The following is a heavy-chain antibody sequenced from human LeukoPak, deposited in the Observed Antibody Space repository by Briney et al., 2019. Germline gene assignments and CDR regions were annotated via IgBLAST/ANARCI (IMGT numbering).Heavy chain of an antibody. D-gene: IGHD4-17*01. V-gene: IGHV3-21*01. CDR2: ISSGSSAI. J-gene: IGHJ4*02. CDR3: ARGHTAVTRHFDF. Sequence: RGSLRLSCEVSGFTLTTYSMTWVRHAPGKGLEWGSIISSGSSAIFSADALKGRFTISRDDAKNLLYLDMNSLRAEDTAVYYCARGHTAVTRHFDFWGQGTLVTVSS. CDR1: GFTLTTYS.